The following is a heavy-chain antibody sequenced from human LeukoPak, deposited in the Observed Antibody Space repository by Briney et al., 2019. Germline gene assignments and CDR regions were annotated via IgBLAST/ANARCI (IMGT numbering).Heavy chain of an antibody. J-gene: IGHJ6*04. CDR1: GGSISSYY. D-gene: IGHD3-3*01. V-gene: IGHV4-59*08. CDR3: ARHSVVTPYYDFWSGPDV. CDR2: ICYSGST. Sequence: ETLSLTCTVSGGSISSYYWSWIRQPPGKGLEWIGYICYSGSTNYNPSLKSRVTISVDTSKNQFSLKLSSVTAADTAVYYCARHSVVTPYYDFWSGPDVWGKGTTVTVSS.